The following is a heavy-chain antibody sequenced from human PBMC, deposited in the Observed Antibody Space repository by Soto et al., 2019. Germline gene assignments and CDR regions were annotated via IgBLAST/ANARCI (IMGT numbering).Heavy chain of an antibody. V-gene: IGHV3-48*01. Sequence: GGSLRLSCVGSGFTFSSYGMNWVRQAPGKGLEWLSFISSSTTTIYYADSVKGRFTISRDNSKNTLYLQMNSLRAEDTAVYYYAKPASTTIVVEHFDYWGQGTLVTVSS. CDR1: GFTFSSYG. CDR3: AKPASTTIVVEHFDY. D-gene: IGHD3-22*01. CDR2: ISSSTTTI. J-gene: IGHJ4*02.